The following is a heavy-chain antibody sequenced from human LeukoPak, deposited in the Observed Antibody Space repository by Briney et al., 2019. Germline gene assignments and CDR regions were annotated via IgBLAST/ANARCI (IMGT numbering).Heavy chain of an antibody. CDR2: INSDGNII. D-gene: IGHD3-3*01. J-gene: IGHJ4*02. CDR1: GFTFSSYW. CDR3: ARFAAPEC. V-gene: IGHV3-74*01. Sequence: GRSLRLSCAASGFTFSSYWMYWVRQAPGKGLVWVSRINSDGNIISYADSVKGRFTISRDNAKNTMFLQMNSLRAEDTAVYYCARFAAPECWGQGTLVTVSS.